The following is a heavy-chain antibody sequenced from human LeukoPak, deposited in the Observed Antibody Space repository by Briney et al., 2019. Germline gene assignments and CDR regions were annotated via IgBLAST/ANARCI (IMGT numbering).Heavy chain of an antibody. CDR2: ISSASTSI. CDR3: ARVEYSSSPTPFDY. Sequence: GGSLRLSCAVSGFSLSRTGMHWVRQAPGKGLEGVSSISSASTSIYYADSVKGRFTISRDNAKNSLYLQMNSLRAEDTAVYYCARVEYSSSPTPFDYWGQGTLVIVSS. V-gene: IGHV3-21*01. CDR1: GFSLSRTG. D-gene: IGHD6-13*01. J-gene: IGHJ4*02.